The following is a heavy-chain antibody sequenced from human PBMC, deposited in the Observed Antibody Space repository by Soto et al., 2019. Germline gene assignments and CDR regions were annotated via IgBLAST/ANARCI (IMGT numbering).Heavy chain of an antibody. D-gene: IGHD6-13*01. Sequence: EVQLVESGGGLVKPGGSLRLSCAASGFTFSSYSMNWVRQAPGKGLEWVSSISSSSSYIYYADSVKGRFTISRDNAKKSLYMQMNSLRAEDTAVYYCARDLFGTSFFYYYYGMDVWGQGTTVTVSS. CDR2: ISSSSSYI. CDR1: GFTFSSYS. J-gene: IGHJ6*02. V-gene: IGHV3-21*01. CDR3: ARDLFGTSFFYYYYGMDV.